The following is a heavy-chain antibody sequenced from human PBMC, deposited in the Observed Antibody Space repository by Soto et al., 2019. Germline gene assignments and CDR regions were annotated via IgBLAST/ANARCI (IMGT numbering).Heavy chain of an antibody. CDR2: ISPSNYT. Sequence: QVQLVESGGGMVKPGGSLTLSCEAFGFTFSDYYLSWIRQVPGKGLEWISYISPSNYTNYAESVKGRFTISRDNAKNSLXLXXXXXXXXXXXVXXXXRGDVVVFHWFDLWGQGTLVTVSS. D-gene: IGHD3-22*01. CDR1: GFTFSDYY. J-gene: IGHJ5*02. V-gene: IGHV3-11*05. CDR3: XRGDVVVFHWFDL.